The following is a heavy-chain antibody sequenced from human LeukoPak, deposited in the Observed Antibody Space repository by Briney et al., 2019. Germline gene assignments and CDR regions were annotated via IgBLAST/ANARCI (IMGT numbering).Heavy chain of an antibody. CDR3: ARVTGYGGSERFDAFDI. Sequence: GASVKVSCKASGYTFTSYGISWVRQAPGQGLEWMGWISAYNGNTNYAQKLQGRVTMTTDTSTSTAYMELRSLRSDDTAVYYRARVTGYGGSERFDAFDIWGQGTMVTVSS. D-gene: IGHD5-12*01. CDR2: ISAYNGNT. J-gene: IGHJ3*02. V-gene: IGHV1-18*01. CDR1: GYTFTSYG.